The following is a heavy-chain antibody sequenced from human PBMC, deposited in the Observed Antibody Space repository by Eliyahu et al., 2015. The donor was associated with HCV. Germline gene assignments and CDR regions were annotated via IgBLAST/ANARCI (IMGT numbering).Heavy chain of an antibody. V-gene: IGHV3-21*01. J-gene: IGHJ4*02. CDR2: ISSSSSYI. D-gene: IGHD4-11*01. CDR3: ARDGGSTVITNSVNVYFDY. CDR1: GFIFSSYS. Sequence: EVQLVESGGGLVKPGGSLRLSCAASGFIFSSYSMNWVRQAPGKGLEWGSSISSSSSYIYYADSVKGRFTISRDNAKNSLYLQMNSLRAEDTAVYYCARDGGSTVITNSVNVYFDYWGQGTLVTVSS.